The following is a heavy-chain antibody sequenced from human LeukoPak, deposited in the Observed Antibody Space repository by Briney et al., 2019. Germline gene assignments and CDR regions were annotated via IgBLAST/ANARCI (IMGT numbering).Heavy chain of an antibody. J-gene: IGHJ4*02. V-gene: IGHV3-11*01. CDR2: ISSSGSTI. CDR1: GFTFSDYY. Sequence: GGSLRLSCAASGFTFSDYYMSWIRQAPGKGLEWVSYISSSGSTIYYADSVKGRFTISRDNAKNSLYLQMNSLRAEDTAVYYCARDSPYNWNDVNYFDYWGQGTLVTVSS. D-gene: IGHD1-20*01. CDR3: ARDSPYNWNDVNYFDY.